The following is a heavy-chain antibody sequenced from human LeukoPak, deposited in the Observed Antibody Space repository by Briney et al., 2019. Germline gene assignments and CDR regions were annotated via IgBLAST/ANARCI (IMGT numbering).Heavy chain of an antibody. D-gene: IGHD3-3*01. CDR1: GSTFSSYS. Sequence: GGSLRLSCAASGSTFSSYSMNWVRQAPGKGLEWVSYISSSSSTIYYADSVKGRFTISRDNAKNSLYLQMNSLRAEDTAVYYCARAYGTIFGVVTPYFDYWGQGTLVTVSS. CDR2: ISSSSSTI. J-gene: IGHJ4*02. CDR3: ARAYGTIFGVVTPYFDY. V-gene: IGHV3-48*01.